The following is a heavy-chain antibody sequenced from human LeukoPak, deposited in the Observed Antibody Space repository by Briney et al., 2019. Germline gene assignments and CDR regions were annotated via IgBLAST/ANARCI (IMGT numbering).Heavy chain of an antibody. J-gene: IGHJ3*02. CDR1: GGSISSYY. D-gene: IGHD6-6*01. Sequence: SETLSLTCTVSGGSISSYYWSWLRQPAGKGLESIGHISTSGSTNYKPSLKSRVTISVDTSKNQFSLKLSSVTAADTAVYYCARELPRSIAARPHAFDIWGQGTMVTVSS. V-gene: IGHV4-4*07. CDR3: ARELPRSIAARPHAFDI. CDR2: ISTSGST.